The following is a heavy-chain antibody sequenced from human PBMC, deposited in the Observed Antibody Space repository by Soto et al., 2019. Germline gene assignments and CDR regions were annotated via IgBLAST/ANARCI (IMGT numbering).Heavy chain of an antibody. Sequence: QVQLQQWGAGLLKPSETLSLTCAVYGGSFSGYYWSWIRQPPGKGLEWIGEINHSGSTNYNPSLKSRVTISVDTAKIQFSLKLSSVTAADTAVYYCARGPHYSISSYYYYFMDVWGKGTTVTVS. CDR1: GGSFSGYY. J-gene: IGHJ6*03. CDR2: INHSGST. CDR3: ARGPHYSISSYYYYFMDV. V-gene: IGHV4-34*01. D-gene: IGHD6-6*01.